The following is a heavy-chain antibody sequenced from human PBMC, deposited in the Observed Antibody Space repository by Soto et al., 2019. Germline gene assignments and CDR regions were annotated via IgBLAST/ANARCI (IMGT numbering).Heavy chain of an antibody. CDR3: ARGSSGPSPLLSGYFDY. CDR1: GFTFSSYG. V-gene: IGHV3-33*01. D-gene: IGHD3-22*01. J-gene: IGHJ4*02. CDR2: IWYDGSNK. Sequence: GGSLRLSCAASGFTFSSYGMHWVRQAPGKGLEWVAVIWYDGSNKYYADSVKGRFTISRDNSKNTLYLQMNSLRAEDTAVYYCARGSSGPSPLLSGYFDYWGQGTLVTVSS.